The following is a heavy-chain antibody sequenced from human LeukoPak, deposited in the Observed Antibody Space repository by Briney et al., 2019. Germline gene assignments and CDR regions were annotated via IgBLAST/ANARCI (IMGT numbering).Heavy chain of an antibody. CDR1: GFTFSNAW. Sequence: GGSLRLSCAASGFTFSNAWMSWVRQAPGKGLEWVGRIISKTDGRTKDYAAHVKGRFTISRDYSKNTLYLQMNSLKTEDTAVYYCTTDPNDYYYYMDVWGKGTTVTVSS. J-gene: IGHJ6*03. CDR2: IISKTDGRTK. V-gene: IGHV3-15*01. CDR3: TTDPNDYYYYMDV.